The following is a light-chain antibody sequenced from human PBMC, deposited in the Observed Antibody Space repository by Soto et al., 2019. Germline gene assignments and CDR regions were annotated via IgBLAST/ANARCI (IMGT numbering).Light chain of an antibody. J-gene: IGLJ1*01. Sequence: QSRLTQPACVSLSPGQSITISCTGTSSDVGGYNYVSWYQQHPGKAPKLMIYEVSNRPSGVSNRFSGPKSGNTASLTISGLQAEDEADYYCSSYTSSSTLVFGTGTKVTVL. V-gene: IGLV2-14*01. CDR3: SSYTSSSTLV. CDR2: EVS. CDR1: SSDVGGYNY.